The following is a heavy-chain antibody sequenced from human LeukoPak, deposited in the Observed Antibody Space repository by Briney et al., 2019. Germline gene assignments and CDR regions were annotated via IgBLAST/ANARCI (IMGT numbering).Heavy chain of an antibody. Sequence: PGGSLRLSCAASGFTFSSYAMNWVRQAPGKGLEWVAVISYDGSNKYYADSVKGRFTISRDNSKNTLYLQMDSLRAEDTAVYYCAKGRLIAVAALFDYWGQGSLVTVSS. V-gene: IGHV3-30*04. CDR3: AKGRLIAVAALFDY. D-gene: IGHD6-19*01. CDR2: ISYDGSNK. J-gene: IGHJ4*02. CDR1: GFTFSSYA.